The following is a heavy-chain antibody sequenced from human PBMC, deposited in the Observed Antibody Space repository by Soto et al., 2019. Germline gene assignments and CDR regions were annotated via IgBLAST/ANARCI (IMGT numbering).Heavy chain of an antibody. V-gene: IGHV4-31*03. CDR3: ASDRCPAYFQH. CDR2: IYYSGST. J-gene: IGHJ1*01. CDR1: GGSISSGGYY. Sequence: QVRLQESGPGLVKPSQTLSLTCTVSGGSISSGGYYWSWIRQHPGKGLEWIGYIYYSGSTYYNPSLKSRVTLSVDTSKNQSSLKLSSVTAADTAVYYCASDRCPAYFQHWGQGTLVTVSS.